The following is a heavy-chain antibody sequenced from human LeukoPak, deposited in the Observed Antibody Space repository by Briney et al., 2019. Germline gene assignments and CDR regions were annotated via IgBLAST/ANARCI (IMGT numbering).Heavy chain of an antibody. D-gene: IGHD2-2*01. J-gene: IGHJ5*02. CDR2: INPSGGST. CDR1: GYTFTSYY. CDR3: ARVIVVVPAAKIWFDP. V-gene: IGHV1-46*01. Sequence: ASVKVSCKASGYTFTSYYMHWVRQAPGQGLEWMGIINPSGGSTSYAQKFQGRVTMTRDTSTSTAYMELSSLRSEDTAVYYCARVIVVVPAAKIWFDPWGQGTLVTVSS.